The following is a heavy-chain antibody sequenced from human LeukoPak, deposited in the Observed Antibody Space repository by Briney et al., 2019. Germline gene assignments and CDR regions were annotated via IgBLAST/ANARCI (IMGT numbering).Heavy chain of an antibody. CDR3: AKGSTIFGVVIALDY. CDR2: ISGSGGST. D-gene: IGHD3-3*01. Sequence: PGGSLRLSCAASGFTFSSYAMSWVRQAPGKGLEWVSGISGSGGSTYYADSVKGRFTISRDNSKNTLYLQMNSLRAEDTAVYYCAKGSTIFGVVIALDYWGQGTLVTVSS. V-gene: IGHV3-23*01. J-gene: IGHJ4*02. CDR1: GFTFSSYA.